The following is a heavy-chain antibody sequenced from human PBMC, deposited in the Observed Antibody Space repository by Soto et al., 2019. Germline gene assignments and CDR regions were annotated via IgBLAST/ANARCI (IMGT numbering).Heavy chain of an antibody. CDR3: ARVLRGYRNAIALNWFDP. Sequence: SSETLSLTCTVSGGSISSGGYYWSWIRQHPGKGLEWIGYIYYSGSTYYNPSLKSRVTISVDTSKNQFSLKLSSVTAADTAVYYCARVLRGYRNAIALNWFDPWGQGTLVTVS. V-gene: IGHV4-31*03. CDR1: GGSISSGGYY. CDR2: IYYSGST. D-gene: IGHD5-18*01. J-gene: IGHJ5*02.